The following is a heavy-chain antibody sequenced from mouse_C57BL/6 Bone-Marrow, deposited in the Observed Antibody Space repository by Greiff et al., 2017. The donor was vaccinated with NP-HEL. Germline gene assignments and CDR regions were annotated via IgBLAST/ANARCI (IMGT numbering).Heavy chain of an antibody. D-gene: IGHD1-3*01. Sequence: EVKLMESGPGLVKPSQSLSLTCSVTGYSITSGYYWNWIRQFPGNKLEWMGYISYDGSNNYNPSLKNRISITRDTSKNQFFLKLNSVTTEDTATYYCARVKRWFPDYWGQGTTLTVSS. V-gene: IGHV3-6*01. J-gene: IGHJ2*01. CDR3: ARVKRWFPDY. CDR2: ISYDGSN. CDR1: GYSITSGYY.